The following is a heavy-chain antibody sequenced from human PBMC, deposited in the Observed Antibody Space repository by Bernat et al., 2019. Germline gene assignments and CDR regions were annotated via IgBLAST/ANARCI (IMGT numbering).Heavy chain of an antibody. CDR1: GFTFSSYA. D-gene: IGHD1-26*01. CDR3: AKVSRPVGATTRGWFDP. J-gene: IGHJ5*02. Sequence: EVQLVESGGGLVQPGGSLRLSCAASGFTFSSYAMSWVRQAPGKGREWVSAISGSGGSTYYADSVKGRFTISRDNSKNTLYLQMNSLRAEDTAVYYCAKVSRPVGATTRGWFDPWGQGTLVTVSS. V-gene: IGHV3-23*04. CDR2: ISGSGGST.